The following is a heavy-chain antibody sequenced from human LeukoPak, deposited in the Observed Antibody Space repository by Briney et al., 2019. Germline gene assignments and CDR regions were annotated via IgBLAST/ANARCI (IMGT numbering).Heavy chain of an antibody. D-gene: IGHD2-15*01. CDR3: AREVDTQRYCSGGSCYSMHY. CDR1: GYTFTSYA. V-gene: IGHV1-3*01. J-gene: IGHJ4*02. Sequence: ASVKVSCKASGYTFTSYAMHWVRQAPGQRLEWMGWINAGNGNTKYSQKFQGRVTITRDTSASTAYMELSSLRSEDTAVYYCAREVDTQRYCSGGSCYSMHYWGQGTLVTVSS. CDR2: INAGNGNT.